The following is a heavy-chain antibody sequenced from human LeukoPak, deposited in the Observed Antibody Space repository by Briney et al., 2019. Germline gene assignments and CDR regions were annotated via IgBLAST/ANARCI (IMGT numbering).Heavy chain of an antibody. D-gene: IGHD5-24*01. J-gene: IGHJ5*02. CDR1: GYTFVNNF. V-gene: IGHV1-2*02. Sequence: ASVTVSCKTSGYTFVNNFIHWVRQAPGQGLEWMGWINPTSGGTNYAPKFQGRVTLTRDTAINTAYMELTGLRSDDMAMYYCARGLDRVTMTFDPWGQGTLVTVSS. CDR2: INPTSGGT. CDR3: ARGLDRVTMTFDP.